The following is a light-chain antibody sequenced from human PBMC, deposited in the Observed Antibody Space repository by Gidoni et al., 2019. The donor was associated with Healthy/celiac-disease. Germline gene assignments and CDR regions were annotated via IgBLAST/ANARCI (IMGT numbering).Light chain of an antibody. CDR2: DAS. J-gene: IGKJ4*01. V-gene: IGKV1-33*01. CDR3: QQYDNLPLHLP. Sequence: MTQSPSSLSASVGDRVTITCQASQDISNYLNWYQQQPGKAPKLLIYDASNLETGVPSRFSGSGSGTDFTFTIRSLQPEDSATYYCQQYDNLPLHLPCXGXTKVEIK. CDR1: QDISNY.